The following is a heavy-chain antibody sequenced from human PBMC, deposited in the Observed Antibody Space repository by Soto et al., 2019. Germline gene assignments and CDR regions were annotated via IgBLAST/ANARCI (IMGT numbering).Heavy chain of an antibody. J-gene: IGHJ4*02. V-gene: IGHV1-69*12. Sequence: QVQLVQSGAEVKKPGSSVKVSCKASGGTFSSYAISWVRQAPGQGLEWMGGIIPIFGTANYAQKFQGRVTITADESTRTAYMELSSLRSEDTAVYYWAAPYGSGSYYNGFDYWGQGTLVTVSS. D-gene: IGHD3-10*01. CDR1: GGTFSSYA. CDR3: AAPYGSGSYYNGFDY. CDR2: IIPIFGTA.